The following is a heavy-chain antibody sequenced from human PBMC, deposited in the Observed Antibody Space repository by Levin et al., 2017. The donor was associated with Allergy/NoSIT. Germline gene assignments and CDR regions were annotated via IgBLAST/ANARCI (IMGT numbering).Heavy chain of an antibody. V-gene: IGHV3-30-3*01. CDR1: GFSFSSYA. Sequence: GGSLRLSCAASGFSFSSYAMHWVRQAPGKGLEWVAVTSYEGSNKYYADSVKGRFTISRDNSKNTLYLQMNSLRPEDTAVYYCARDGSFHYIDYWGEGTLVTVSS. CDR3: ARDGSFHYIDY. J-gene: IGHJ4*02. CDR2: TSYEGSNK. D-gene: IGHD1-26*01.